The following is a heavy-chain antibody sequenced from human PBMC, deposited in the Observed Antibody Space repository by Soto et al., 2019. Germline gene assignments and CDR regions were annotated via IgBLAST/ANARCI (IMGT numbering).Heavy chain of an antibody. D-gene: IGHD2-2*02. J-gene: IGHJ6*02. CDR1: GGSISSYY. Sequence: PSETLSLTCTVSGGSISSYYWSWIRQPAGKGLEWIGRIYTSGSTNYNPSLKSRVTMSVDTSKNQFSLKLSSVTAADTAVYYCARDLGYCSSTSCYRGYYYYYGMDVWGQGTTVTVSS. CDR2: IYTSGST. V-gene: IGHV4-4*07. CDR3: ARDLGYCSSTSCYRGYYYYYGMDV.